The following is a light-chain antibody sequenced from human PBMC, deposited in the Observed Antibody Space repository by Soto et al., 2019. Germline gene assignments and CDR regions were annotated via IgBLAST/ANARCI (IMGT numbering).Light chain of an antibody. CDR2: WAS. CDR1: QSVVYSSNNKNY. Sequence: DIVMTQSPDSLAVSLGERATINCKSSQSVVYSSNNKNYLAWYQQKPGQPPKLLIYWASTRESGVPDRFSGSGSGTDFTLTISSLQAEDVAVYYCQQYDSTPLAFGGGTKVEIK. J-gene: IGKJ4*01. CDR3: QQYDSTPLA. V-gene: IGKV4-1*01.